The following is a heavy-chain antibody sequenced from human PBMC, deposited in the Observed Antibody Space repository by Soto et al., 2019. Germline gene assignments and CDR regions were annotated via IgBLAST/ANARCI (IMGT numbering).Heavy chain of an antibody. D-gene: IGHD2-2*01. Sequence: EVQLLESGGGLVQPGGSLRLSCTASGFPFSATGMLWVRQPPGGGLEWVSAIGPNPTNTKYTDSVKGRFTISRDNSKSTVFLQMTNLRAEDTALYYCTTARHCSSDACPAAEWGQGTLITVS. CDR3: TTARHCSSDACPAAE. V-gene: IGHV3-23*05. J-gene: IGHJ4*02. CDR1: GFPFSATG. CDR2: IGPNPTNT.